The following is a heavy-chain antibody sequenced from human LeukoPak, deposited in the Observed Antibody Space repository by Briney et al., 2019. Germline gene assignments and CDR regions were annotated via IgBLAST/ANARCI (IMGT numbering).Heavy chain of an antibody. CDR2: IFYSGST. CDR1: GGSISSGGYY. CDR3: ARGLTTVTTDY. Sequence: TLSLNCTVSGGSISSGGYYWSWIRQHPGKGLEWIGYIFYSGSTYYNPSIKSRVTISLDTSKNQFSLKLNSVTAADTAVYYCARGLTTVTTDYWGQGTLVTVSS. J-gene: IGHJ4*02. D-gene: IGHD4-17*01. V-gene: IGHV4-31*03.